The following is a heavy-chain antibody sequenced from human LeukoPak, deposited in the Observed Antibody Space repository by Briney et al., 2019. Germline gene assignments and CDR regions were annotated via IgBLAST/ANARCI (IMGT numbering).Heavy chain of an antibody. CDR1: GYSIGSGYY. CDR2: IYHSGST. Sequence: SETLSLTCAVSGYSIGSGYYWGWIRQPPGKGLEWIGSIYHSGSTYYNPSLKSRVTISVDTSKNQFSLKLSSVTAADTAVYYCASGGIVVVISRDAFDIWGQGTMVTVSS. CDR3: ASGGIVVVISRDAFDI. D-gene: IGHD2-21*01. V-gene: IGHV4-38-2*01. J-gene: IGHJ3*02.